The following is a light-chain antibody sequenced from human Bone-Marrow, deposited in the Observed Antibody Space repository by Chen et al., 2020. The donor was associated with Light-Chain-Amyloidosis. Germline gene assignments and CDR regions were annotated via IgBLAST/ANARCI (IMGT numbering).Light chain of an antibody. CDR3: QQYGSSPFT. CDR2: SAS. CDR1: QSVSSSY. Sequence: EIVLTQSPGTLSLSPGERATLSCRASQSVSSSYLAWYQQKPGQAPRLLVYSASSRATGIPDRFSGSGSGTDFTLTISRLEPEDFAVYYCQQYGSSPFTFGPGIKVDIK. J-gene: IGKJ3*01. V-gene: IGKV3-20*01.